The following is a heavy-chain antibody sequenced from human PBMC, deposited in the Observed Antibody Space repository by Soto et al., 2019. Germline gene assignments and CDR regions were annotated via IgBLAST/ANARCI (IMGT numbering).Heavy chain of an antibody. V-gene: IGHV1-69*01. J-gene: IGHJ5*02. CDR3: ARGPCSSTSCYNRGGINLFDP. CDR2: IIPIFGTA. D-gene: IGHD2-2*02. CDR1: GGTFSSYA. Sequence: QVQLVQSGAEVQKPGSSVKVSCKASGGTFSSYAISWVRQAPGQGLEWMGGIIPIFGTANYAQKFQGRVTITADESTSTAYMELSSLRSEDTAVYDCARGPCSSTSCYNRGGINLFDPWGQGTLVTVSS.